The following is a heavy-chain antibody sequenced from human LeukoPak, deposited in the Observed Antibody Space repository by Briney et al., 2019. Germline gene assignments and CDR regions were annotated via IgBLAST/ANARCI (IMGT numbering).Heavy chain of an antibody. D-gene: IGHD3-10*01. CDR3: ARRGAEEGGPYYYAGLYYFDY. CDR2: IKSKTDGGTT. J-gene: IGHJ4*02. V-gene: IGHV3-15*01. CDR1: GFTFSNAW. Sequence: GGSLRLSCAASGFTFSNAWMSWVRLAPGTGLEWVGRIKSKTDGGTTDYAAPVKGRFTISRDNSKNTLYLQMNSLRAEDTAVYYCARRGAEEGGPYYYAGLYYFDYWGQGTLATVSS.